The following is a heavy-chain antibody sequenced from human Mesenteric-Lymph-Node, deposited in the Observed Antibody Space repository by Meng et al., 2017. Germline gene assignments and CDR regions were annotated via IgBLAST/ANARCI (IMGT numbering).Heavy chain of an antibody. Sequence: ASVKVSCKASGYTFTSYAMNWVRQAPGQGLEWMGWISAYNGNTNYAQKLQGRVTMTTDTSTSTAYMELRTLGSDDTAVYYCAVSLGSGVWFEDSMDVWGQGTTVTVSS. D-gene: IGHD6-19*01. CDR3: AVSLGSGVWFEDSMDV. CDR1: GYTFTSYA. CDR2: ISAYNGNT. J-gene: IGHJ6*02. V-gene: IGHV1-18*01.